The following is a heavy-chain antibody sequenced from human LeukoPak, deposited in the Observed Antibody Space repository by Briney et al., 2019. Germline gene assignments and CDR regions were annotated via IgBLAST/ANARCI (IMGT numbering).Heavy chain of an antibody. CDR3: ARGPDDYGDYGWGYYFDY. V-gene: IGHV6-1*01. CDR1: GDSVSSNSAA. D-gene: IGHD4-17*01. J-gene: IGHJ4*02. Sequence: SQTLSLTCAISGDSVSSNSAAWNWIRQSPSRGLEWLGRTYYRSKWYNDYAVSVKSRITINPDTSKNQSSLQLNSVTPEDTAVYYCARGPDDYGDYGWGYYFDYWGQGTLVTVSS. CDR2: TYYRSKWYN.